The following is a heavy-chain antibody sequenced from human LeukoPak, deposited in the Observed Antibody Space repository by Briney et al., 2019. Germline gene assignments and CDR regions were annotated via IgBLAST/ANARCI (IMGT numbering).Heavy chain of an antibody. CDR1: GGSISSSTFY. D-gene: IGHD1-1*01. J-gene: IGHJ6*03. CDR2: LYYSGST. Sequence: SETLSLTCTVSGGSISSSTFYWGWIRQPPGKGLEWIGSLYYSGSTYYNPSLKSRVTMSVDTTKNLFSLRLRSVTAADTAVYFCARGRVSSSTWYSTYYYYFYMDVWGKGTTVTVSS. V-gene: IGHV4-39*07. CDR3: ARGRVSSSTWYSTYYYYFYMDV.